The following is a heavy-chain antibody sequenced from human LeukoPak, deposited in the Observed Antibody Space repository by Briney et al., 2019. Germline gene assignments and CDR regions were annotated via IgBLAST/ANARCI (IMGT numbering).Heavy chain of an antibody. CDR3: ARDSGTTGEVKFDP. V-gene: IGHV4-59*10. D-gene: IGHD3-10*01. CDR1: GGSFSGYY. CDR2: IYSSGNT. Sequence: SETLSLTCAVYGGSFSGYYWSWIRQPAGKGLEWIGRIYSSGNTDYNPSLKSRVTMSVDTSKNKFSLKLSSVTAADTAVYYCARDSGTTGEVKFDPWGQGTLVTVSS. J-gene: IGHJ5*02.